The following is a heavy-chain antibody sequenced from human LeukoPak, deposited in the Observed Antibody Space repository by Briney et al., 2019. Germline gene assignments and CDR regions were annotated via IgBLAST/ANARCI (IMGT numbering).Heavy chain of an antibody. CDR1: GGSISSYY. V-gene: IGHV4-59*08. Sequence: SETLSLTCTVSGGSISSYYWNWIRQPPGKGLEWIGYIYYSGNTNYNPSLKSRVTISVDTSKNQFSLKLSSVTAADTAVYYCARSRAVAGYVDYWGQGTLVTASS. J-gene: IGHJ4*02. CDR3: ARSRAVAGYVDY. CDR2: IYYSGNT. D-gene: IGHD6-19*01.